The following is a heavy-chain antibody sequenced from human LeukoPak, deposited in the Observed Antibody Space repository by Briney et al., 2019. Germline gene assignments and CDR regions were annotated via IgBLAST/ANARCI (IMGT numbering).Heavy chain of an antibody. CDR2: ISGDGGGR. CDR1: GFPFDDYA. Sequence: GGSLRLSCAASGFPFDDYAMHWVRQAPGKGLEWVSLISGDGGGRCYADSVKGRFTISRDNSKNSLYLQMNSLRTEDTALYYCAKGRGYTYGYPFDYWGQGTLVTVSS. J-gene: IGHJ4*02. CDR3: AKGRGYTYGYPFDY. D-gene: IGHD5-18*01. V-gene: IGHV3-43*02.